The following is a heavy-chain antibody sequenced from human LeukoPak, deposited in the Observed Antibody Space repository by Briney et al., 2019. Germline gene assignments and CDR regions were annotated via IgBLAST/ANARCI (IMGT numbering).Heavy chain of an antibody. CDR3: ARFTGYSSSWYELDY. V-gene: IGHV3-11*03. CDR2: ISGSSSYT. J-gene: IGHJ4*02. D-gene: IGHD6-13*01. Sequence: GGSLRLSCEASGFTFSDYSMSWIRQAPGKGLEWVSYISGSSSYTNYADSVRGRFTTSRDNAKDSLYLQMNSLRAEDTAVYYCARFTGYSSSWYELDYWGQGTLVTVSS. CDR1: GFTFSDYS.